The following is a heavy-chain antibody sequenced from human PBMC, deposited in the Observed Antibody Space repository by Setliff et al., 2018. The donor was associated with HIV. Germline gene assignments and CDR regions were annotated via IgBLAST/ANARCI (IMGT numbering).Heavy chain of an antibody. Sequence: SETLSLTCTVSGGSISSHYWSWIRQHPGKGLEWIGYVYYSGSTNYDPSLKSRVSISVDTSKNQFTLKLSSVTAADTAVYYCARYWQQLGAYAFDIWGQGTMVTVSS. V-gene: IGHV4-59*11. D-gene: IGHD6-13*01. CDR2: VYYSGST. CDR1: GGSISSHY. CDR3: ARYWQQLGAYAFDI. J-gene: IGHJ3*02.